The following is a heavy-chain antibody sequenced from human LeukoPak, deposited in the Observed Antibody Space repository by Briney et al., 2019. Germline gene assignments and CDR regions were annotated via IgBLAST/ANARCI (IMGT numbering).Heavy chain of an antibody. Sequence: SETLSLTCAVYGGSFSGYYWSWIRQPPGKGLEWIGEINHSGSTNYNPSLKSRVTISVDTSKNQFSLKLSSVTAADTAVYYRARGGYSSSWYVYWGQGTLVTVSS. CDR1: GGSFSGYY. CDR3: ARGGYSSSWYVY. D-gene: IGHD6-13*01. CDR2: INHSGST. J-gene: IGHJ4*02. V-gene: IGHV4-34*01.